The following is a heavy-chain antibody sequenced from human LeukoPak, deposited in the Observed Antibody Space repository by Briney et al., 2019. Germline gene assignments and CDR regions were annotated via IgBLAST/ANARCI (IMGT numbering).Heavy chain of an antibody. CDR2: INHSGST. V-gene: IGHV4-34*01. CDR3: ARFSSIAAAFDY. Sequence: SSETLSLTCAVYGGSFSGYYWSWIRQPPGKGLEWIGEINHSGSTNYNPSLKSRVTISVDTSKNQFSLKLSSVTAADTAVYYCARFSSIAAAFDYWGLGTLVTVSS. J-gene: IGHJ4*02. D-gene: IGHD6-13*01. CDR1: GGSFSGYY.